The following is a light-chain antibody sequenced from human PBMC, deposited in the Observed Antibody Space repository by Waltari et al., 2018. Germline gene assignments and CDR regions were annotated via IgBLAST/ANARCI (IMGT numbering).Light chain of an antibody. CDR3: QQSYSAPLT. CDR1: RDIFNY. J-gene: IGKJ4*01. V-gene: IGKV1-39*01. Sequence: IQMTQSPSPLSASVGDRVTITCRASRDIFNYLNWYQQKPGKAPKFLIHAATTLHSGVPSRFSGGGSGTDFTLTITSLQPEDFATYYCQQSYSAPLTFGGGTKVEI. CDR2: AAT.